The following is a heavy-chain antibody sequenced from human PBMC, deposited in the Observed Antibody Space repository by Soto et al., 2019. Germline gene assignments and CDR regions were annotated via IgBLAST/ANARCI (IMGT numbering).Heavy chain of an antibody. CDR1: EFTLSTYS. J-gene: IGHJ4*02. D-gene: IGHD3-3*01. Sequence: EVQLLESGGHLVQPGGSLRLSCEASEFTLSTYSMTWVRQAPGKGLEWVSSIVASNSRTDYADSVKGRFTISRDNSQNMLFLQMNSLRAEDTAVYYCAKDRQPDGIWSIDYWGQGTLVTVSS. CDR3: AKDRQPDGIWSIDY. CDR2: IVASNSRT. V-gene: IGHV3-23*01.